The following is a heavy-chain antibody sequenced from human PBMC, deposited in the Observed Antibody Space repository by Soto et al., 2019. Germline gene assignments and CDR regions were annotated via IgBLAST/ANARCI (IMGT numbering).Heavy chain of an antibody. D-gene: IGHD3-22*01. J-gene: IGHJ6*02. CDR1: GFTFSSYG. CDR3: ARDQRRITMIVVGGMDV. Sequence: GGSLRLSCAASGFTFSSYGMHWVRQAPGKGLEWVAVIWYDGSNKYYADSVKGRFTISRDNSKNTLYLQMNSLRAEDTAVYYCARDQRRITMIVVGGMDVWGQGTTVTVSS. CDR2: IWYDGSNK. V-gene: IGHV3-33*01.